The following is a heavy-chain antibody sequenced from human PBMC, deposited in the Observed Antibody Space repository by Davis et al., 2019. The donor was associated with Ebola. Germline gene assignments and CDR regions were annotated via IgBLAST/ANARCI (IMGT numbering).Heavy chain of an antibody. J-gene: IGHJ4*02. V-gene: IGHV4-61*01. CDR3: ARGYSYGSPYFDY. D-gene: IGHD5-18*01. CDR1: GGSVSSGSYY. Sequence: MPSETLSLTCTVSGGSVSSGSYYWSWIRQPPGKGLEWIGYIYYSGSTYYNPSLKSRVTISVDTSKNQFSLKLSSVTAADTAVYYCARGYSYGSPYFDYWGQGTLVTVSS. CDR2: IYYSGST.